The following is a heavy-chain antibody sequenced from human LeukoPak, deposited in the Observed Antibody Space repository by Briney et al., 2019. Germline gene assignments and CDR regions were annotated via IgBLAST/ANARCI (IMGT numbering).Heavy chain of an antibody. CDR1: GGTFSSYA. D-gene: IGHD6-19*01. J-gene: IGHJ5*02. Sequence: SVKVSCKASGGTFSSYAISWVRQAPGQGLEWMGGISPIFGTANYAQKSQGRVTITADESTSTAYMELSSLRSEDTAVYYCARADADSSGWGNWFDPWGQGTLVTVSS. V-gene: IGHV1-69*13. CDR2: ISPIFGTA. CDR3: ARADADSSGWGNWFDP.